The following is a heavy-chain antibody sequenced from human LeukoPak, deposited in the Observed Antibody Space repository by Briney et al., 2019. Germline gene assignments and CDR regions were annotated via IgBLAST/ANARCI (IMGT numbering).Heavy chain of an antibody. Sequence: GRSLRLSCAASGFTFSSYGMHWVRQAPGKGLEWVAVISYDGSNKYYADSVKGRFTISRDNSKSTLYLQMNSLRAEDTAVYYCAKDAWATIYYYDSSGYFDYWGQGTLVTVSS. V-gene: IGHV3-30*18. J-gene: IGHJ4*02. CDR2: ISYDGSNK. CDR1: GFTFSSYG. CDR3: AKDAWATIYYYDSSGYFDY. D-gene: IGHD3-22*01.